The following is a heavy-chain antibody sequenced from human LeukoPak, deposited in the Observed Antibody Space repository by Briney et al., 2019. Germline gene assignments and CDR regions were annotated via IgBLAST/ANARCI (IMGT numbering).Heavy chain of an antibody. D-gene: IGHD3-22*01. CDR3: ARVRTPYYSDSSGFPGYYFDY. V-gene: IGHV1-18*01. J-gene: IGHJ4*02. Sequence: ASVKVSCKAAGYTFTNFGISWVRQARGQGLEWMGWISAYNVNTNYAQKLQGRVTMTTDTSTSTAYMELRSLRSDDTAVYYCARVRTPYYSDSSGFPGYYFDYWGQGTLVTVSS. CDR1: GYTFTNFG. CDR2: ISAYNVNT.